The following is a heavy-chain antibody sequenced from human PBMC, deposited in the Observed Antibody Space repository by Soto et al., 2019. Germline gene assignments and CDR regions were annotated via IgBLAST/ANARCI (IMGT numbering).Heavy chain of an antibody. CDR3: AKERRYSFDAFDI. CDR1: GFTFNFFG. D-gene: IGHD5-12*01. Sequence: QEQLVESGGGVVQAGRSLRLSCAASGFTFNFFGMHWVRQAPGKGLEWVAVISYDGREKYYADSVKGRFTMSRDNYKNMVYLEMSSLRPEDTSVYYCAKERRYSFDAFDIWGHGTMVTVSS. CDR2: ISYDGREK. V-gene: IGHV3-30*18. J-gene: IGHJ3*02.